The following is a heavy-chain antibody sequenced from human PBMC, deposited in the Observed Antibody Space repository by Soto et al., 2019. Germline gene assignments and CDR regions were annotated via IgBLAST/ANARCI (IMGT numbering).Heavy chain of an antibody. CDR1: GFTFINYA. Sequence: PGGSLRLSCAASGFTFINYAMSWVRQAPGKGLEWVSTISGNGGSTYYADSVKGRFTISRDNSKNMLFLQINSLRDDDSAVYYCAKRPASIITFDYWGQGTPVTVSS. J-gene: IGHJ4*02. CDR2: ISGNGGST. D-gene: IGHD2-2*01. CDR3: AKRPASIITFDY. V-gene: IGHV3-23*01.